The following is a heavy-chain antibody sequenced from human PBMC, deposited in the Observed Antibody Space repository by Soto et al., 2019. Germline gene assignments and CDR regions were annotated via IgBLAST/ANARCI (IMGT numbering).Heavy chain of an antibody. CDR1: GYTFTGYY. CDR2: INPNSGGT. D-gene: IGHD6-19*01. J-gene: IGHJ2*01. V-gene: IGHV1-2*02. CDR3: AREAPDIAVVGTRYFDL. Sequence: QVQLVQSGAEVKKPGASVKVSCKASGYTFTGYYMHWVRQAPGQGLEWMGWINPNSGGTNYAQKFQGRVTKTRDTSISTASMELSRLRSDDTAVYYCAREAPDIAVVGTRYFDLWGRGTLVTVSS.